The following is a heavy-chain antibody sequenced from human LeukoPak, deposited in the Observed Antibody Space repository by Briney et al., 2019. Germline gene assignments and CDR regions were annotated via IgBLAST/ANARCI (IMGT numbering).Heavy chain of an antibody. CDR3: ARERAHCSGGSCYSNLIDY. Sequence: NPSETLFLTCTVSGGSISSGDYYWSWIRQPPGKGLEWIGYIYYSGSTYYNPSLKSRVTISVDTSKNQFSLKLSSVTAADTAVYYCARERAHCSGGSCYSNLIDYWGQGTLVTVSS. CDR2: IYYSGST. V-gene: IGHV4-30-4*01. CDR1: GGSISSGDYY. D-gene: IGHD2-15*01. J-gene: IGHJ4*02.